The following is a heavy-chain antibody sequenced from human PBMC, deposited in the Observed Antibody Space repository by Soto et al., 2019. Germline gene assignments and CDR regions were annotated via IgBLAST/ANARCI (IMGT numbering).Heavy chain of an antibody. CDR2: IIPIFGTA. D-gene: IGHD6-19*01. CDR1: GGTFSSYA. Sequence: QVQLVQSGAEVKKPGSSVKVSCKASGGTFSSYAISWLRQAPGQGLEWMGGIIPIFGTANYAQKFQGRVTITADESTSTAYMELSSLRSEDTAVYYCARDRGHAGSGWAYYFDYWGQGTLVTVSS. CDR3: ARDRGHAGSGWAYYFDY. J-gene: IGHJ4*02. V-gene: IGHV1-69*12.